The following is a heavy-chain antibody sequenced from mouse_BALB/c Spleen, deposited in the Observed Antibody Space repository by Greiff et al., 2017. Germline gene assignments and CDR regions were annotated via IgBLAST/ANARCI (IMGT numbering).Heavy chain of an antibody. J-gene: IGHJ4*01. CDR3: ARDIYYDYDGPGVYAMDY. CDR1: GFSLTSYG. V-gene: IGHV2-9*02. Sequence: QVQLQQSGPGLVAPSQSLSITCTVSGFSLTSYGVHWVRQPPGKGLEWLGVIWAGGSTNYNSALMSRLSISKDNSKSQVFLKMNSLQTDDTAMYYCARDIYYDYDGPGVYAMDYWGQGTSVTVSS. CDR2: IWAGGST. D-gene: IGHD2-4*01.